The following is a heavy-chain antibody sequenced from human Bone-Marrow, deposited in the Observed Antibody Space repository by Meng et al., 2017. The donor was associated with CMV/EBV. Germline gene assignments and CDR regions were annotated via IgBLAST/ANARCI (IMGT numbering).Heavy chain of an antibody. Sequence: ESLKISCAVYGGSFSGYYWSWIRQPPGKGLEWIGEINHSGSTNYNPSLKSRVTISVDTSKNQFSLKLSSVTAADTAVYYCARESEWELREGTTGASDYWGQGTLVTVSS. J-gene: IGHJ4*02. CDR2: INHSGST. D-gene: IGHD1-26*01. CDR3: ARESEWELREGTTGASDY. CDR1: GGSFSGYY. V-gene: IGHV4-34*01.